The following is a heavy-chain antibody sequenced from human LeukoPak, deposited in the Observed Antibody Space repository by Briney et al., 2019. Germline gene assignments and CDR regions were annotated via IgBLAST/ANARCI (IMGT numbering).Heavy chain of an antibody. V-gene: IGHV6-1*01. D-gene: IGHD1-1*01. Sequence: SQTLSLTFAISGDSVSINSAAWNWIRQSPSRDLEWLGRTYYGPKWYNDYGVSVKSRITINADTSKNQLSLQLNSVTPEDTAVYYCARGKWNHYGMDVWGQGTTVTVSS. J-gene: IGHJ6*02. CDR1: GDSVSINSAA. CDR3: ARGKWNHYGMDV. CDR2: TYYGPKWYN.